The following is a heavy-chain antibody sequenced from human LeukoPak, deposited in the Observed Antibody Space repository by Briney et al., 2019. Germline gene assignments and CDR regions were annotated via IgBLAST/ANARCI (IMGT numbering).Heavy chain of an antibody. D-gene: IGHD3-3*01. CDR1: GFTFSNAW. J-gene: IGHJ4*02. CDR3: TTFFWLGVFDY. Sequence: GGSLRLSCAASGFTFSNAWMSWVRQAPGKGLEWVGRIKSKTAGGTTDHAAPVKGRVTISRDDSKNTLYLQMNSLKTEDTGLYYCTTFFWLGVFDYWAQGTLVTVSS. CDR2: IKSKTAGGTT. V-gene: IGHV3-15*01.